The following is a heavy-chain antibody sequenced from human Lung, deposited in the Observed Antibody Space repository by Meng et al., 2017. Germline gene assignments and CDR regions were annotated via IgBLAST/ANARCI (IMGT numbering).Heavy chain of an antibody. CDR1: GGSFSDYW. CDR2: SYNSGST. V-gene: IGHV4-34*01. J-gene: IGHJ4*02. CDR3: ARGPTTMAHDFDY. Sequence: QVQLPQWGPGLLKPSESLSLTCVVSGGSFSDYWWSWIRQPPGKGMGWMGKSYNSGSTNYNPSLESRATISVDTSQNNLSLKLSFVTAADSAVYYCARGPTTMAHDFDYWGQGTLVTVSS. D-gene: IGHD4-23*01.